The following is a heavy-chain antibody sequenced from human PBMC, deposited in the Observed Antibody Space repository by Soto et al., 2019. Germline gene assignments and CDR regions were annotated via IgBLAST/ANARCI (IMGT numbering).Heavy chain of an antibody. J-gene: IGHJ3*02. Sequence: GGSLRLSCAASGFTFSSYDMHWVRQATGKGLEWVSAIGTAGDTYYPGSVKGRFTISRENAKNSLYLQMNSLRAGDTAVYYCARAVVYCSGGSCYPDAFDIWGQGTMVTVSS. CDR1: GFTFSSYD. CDR2: IGTAGDT. CDR3: ARAVVYCSGGSCYPDAFDI. D-gene: IGHD2-15*01. V-gene: IGHV3-13*01.